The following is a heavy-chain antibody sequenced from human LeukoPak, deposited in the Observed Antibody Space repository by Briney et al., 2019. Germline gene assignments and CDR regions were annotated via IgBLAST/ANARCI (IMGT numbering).Heavy chain of an antibody. D-gene: IGHD3-22*01. J-gene: IGHJ4*02. CDR3: ARGQDAGYYYDSSGYWGLDY. CDR2: INPNSGGT. CDR1: GYTFTGYY. Sequence: ASVKVSCKASGYTFTGYYMHWVRQAPGQGLEWMGWINPNSGGTNYAQKFQGRVTMTRDTSIGTAYMELSRLRSDDTAVYCCARGQDAGYYYDSSGYWGLDYWGQGTLVTVSS. V-gene: IGHV1-2*02.